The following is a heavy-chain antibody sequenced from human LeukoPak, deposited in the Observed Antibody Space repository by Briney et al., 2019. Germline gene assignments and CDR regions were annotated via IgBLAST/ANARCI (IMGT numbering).Heavy chain of an antibody. D-gene: IGHD2-15*01. CDR1: GYAIRTYY. V-gene: IGHV4-4*08. J-gene: IGHJ5*02. Sequence: AETLSLTCSVYGYAIRTYYWSWVRQAPGKGLEWIWNIDKRGDTQYNPSFESRVTVSSDASKNEFSLKLNSVTSGDTAIYYGARGGGSCYECHNWFDPWGEGTRVTVSS. CDR3: ARGGGSCYECHNWFDP. CDR2: IDKRGDT.